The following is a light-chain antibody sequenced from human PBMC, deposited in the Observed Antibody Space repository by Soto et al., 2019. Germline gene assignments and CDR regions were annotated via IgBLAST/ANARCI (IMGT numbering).Light chain of an antibody. CDR2: KAS. Sequence: DIPMTQSPSTLSASVQDRVTITCRASQSISSWLAWYQQKPGKAPKLLIYKASSLESGDPSRFSGSGSGTEFTLTISSLQPDDFATYYCQQYNSYPWTFGQGTKVAIK. V-gene: IGKV1-5*03. CDR1: QSISSW. J-gene: IGKJ1*01. CDR3: QQYNSYPWT.